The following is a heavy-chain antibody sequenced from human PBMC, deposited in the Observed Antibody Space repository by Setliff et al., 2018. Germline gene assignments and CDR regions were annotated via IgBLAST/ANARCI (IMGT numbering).Heavy chain of an antibody. Sequence: SETLSLTCVVSGGSISSDYWGWIRQPAGKGLEWIGRLSPSGNTNYNPYLKSRVAISLDTSKNHFSLELSSVRAADTALYYCARSRTIAVKGGVFAVWGRGTLVTVSS. CDR2: LSPSGNT. J-gene: IGHJ2*01. CDR3: ARSRTIAVKGGVFAV. V-gene: IGHV4-4*07. D-gene: IGHD6-19*01. CDR1: GGSISSDY.